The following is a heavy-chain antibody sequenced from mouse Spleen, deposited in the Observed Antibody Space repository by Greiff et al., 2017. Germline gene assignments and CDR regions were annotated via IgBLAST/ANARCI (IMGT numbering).Heavy chain of an antibody. CDR1: GFIIKNTY. V-gene: IGHV14-3*01. CDR2: IDPANGNT. J-gene: IGHJ2*01. CDR3: ARGLGLDF. D-gene: IGHD4-1*01. Sequence: EVKLQQSVAELVRPGASVKLSCTASGFIIKNTYMHWVKQRPEQGLDWIGRIDPANGNTKYAPKFQVKATITADTSSNTAYLQLSSLTSEDTAIYYCARGLGLDFWGQGTTLTVAS.